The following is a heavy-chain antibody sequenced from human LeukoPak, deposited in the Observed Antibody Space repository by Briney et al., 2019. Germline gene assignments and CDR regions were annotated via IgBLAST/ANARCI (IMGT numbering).Heavy chain of an antibody. CDR3: CRVKRGGARWGD. Sequence: ASVKVSCKASGYTFTGYYMHWVRQAPGQGLEWMGWINPNSGGTNYAQNFQGRGTMTRDSSISTAYMELSILRSDATAVYASCRVKRGGARWGDWGQGSLVTVSS. CDR2: INPNSGGT. V-gene: IGHV1-2*02. J-gene: IGHJ4*02. CDR1: GYTFTGYY. D-gene: IGHD3-10*01.